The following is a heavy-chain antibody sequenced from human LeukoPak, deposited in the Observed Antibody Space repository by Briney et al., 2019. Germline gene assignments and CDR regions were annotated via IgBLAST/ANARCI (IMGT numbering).Heavy chain of an antibody. D-gene: IGHD3-22*01. V-gene: IGHV3-23*01. CDR2: ISGSGGST. J-gene: IGHJ4*02. CDR1: GFTFSSYA. CDR3: AKERTRRRPGSGYYYVYFDY. Sequence: PGASLRLSCAASGFTFSSYAMSWVRQAPGKGLEWVSAISGSGGSTYYADSVKGRFTISRDNSKNTLYLQMNSLRAEDTAVYYCAKERTRRRPGSGYYYVYFDYWGQGTLVTVSS.